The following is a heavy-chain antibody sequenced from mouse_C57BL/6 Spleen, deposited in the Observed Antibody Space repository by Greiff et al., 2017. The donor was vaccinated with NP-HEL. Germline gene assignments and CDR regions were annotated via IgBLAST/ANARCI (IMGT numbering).Heavy chain of an antibody. CDR3: ARQRGWDYYAMDY. J-gene: IGHJ4*01. CDR1: GFTFSSYG. Sequence: EVMLVESGGDLVKPGGSLKLSCAASGFTFSSYGMSWVRQTPDKRLEWVATISSGGSYTYYPDSMKGRFTISRDNAKNTLYLQMSSLKSEDTAMYYCARQRGWDYYAMDYWGQGTSVTVSS. D-gene: IGHD4-1*01. V-gene: IGHV5-6*02. CDR2: ISSGGSYT.